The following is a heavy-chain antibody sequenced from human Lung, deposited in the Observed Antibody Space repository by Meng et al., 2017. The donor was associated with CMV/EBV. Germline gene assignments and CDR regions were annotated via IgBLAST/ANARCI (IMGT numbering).Heavy chain of an antibody. D-gene: IGHD6-13*01. Sequence: ESLKISCAASGFTFSSYWMSWVRQAPGKGLEWVANIKQDGSEIYFVDSVKGRFTISRDNAKNSLYLQMNSLRAEDTAAYYCARGEWQQLVEYFLDYWGQGTLVTFS. CDR1: GFTFSSYW. CDR3: ARGEWQQLVEYFLDY. J-gene: IGHJ4*02. V-gene: IGHV3-7*01. CDR2: IKQDGSEI.